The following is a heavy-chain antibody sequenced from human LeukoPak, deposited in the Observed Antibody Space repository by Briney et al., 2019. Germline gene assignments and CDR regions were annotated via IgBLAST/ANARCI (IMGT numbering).Heavy chain of an antibody. J-gene: IGHJ4*02. Sequence: GSLRLSWAASGFTFSNVWMSWVRQAPGKGLEWVGRLKPKTAGGTTDYAAPEKGRFTISRDDSQNTVYLQMSSLKTEDTAVYYCITAMGDYWGQGTQVTVSS. CDR3: ITAMGDY. CDR1: GFTFSNVW. V-gene: IGHV3-15*01. CDR2: LKPKTAGGTT. D-gene: IGHD3-10*01.